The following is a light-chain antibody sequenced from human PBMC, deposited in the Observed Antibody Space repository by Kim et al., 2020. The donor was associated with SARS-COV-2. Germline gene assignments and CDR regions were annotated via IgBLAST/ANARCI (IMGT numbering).Light chain of an antibody. V-gene: IGKV1-5*03. J-gene: IGKJ4*01. Sequence: ASVGDRVTITCRASQSISSWLAWYQQKPGKAPKLLIYKASSLESGVSSRFSGSGSGTEFTLTISSLQPDYFATYYGQQYNSYPLTVGGGTKVDIK. CDR3: QQYNSYPLT. CDR2: KAS. CDR1: QSISSW.